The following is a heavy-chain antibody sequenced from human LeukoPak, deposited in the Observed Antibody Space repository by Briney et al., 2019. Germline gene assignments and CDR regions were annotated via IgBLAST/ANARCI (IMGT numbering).Heavy chain of an antibody. CDR3: ARGEGYSSGWYLYYFDY. Sequence: SETLSLTCTVSGGSISSYYWSWIRQPAGKGLEWIGRIYTRGSTNYNPSLKSRVTMSVDTSKNQFSLKLSSVTAADTAVYYCARGEGYSSGWYLYYFDYWGQGTLVTVSS. CDR1: GGSISSYY. J-gene: IGHJ4*02. V-gene: IGHV4-4*07. D-gene: IGHD6-19*01. CDR2: IYTRGST.